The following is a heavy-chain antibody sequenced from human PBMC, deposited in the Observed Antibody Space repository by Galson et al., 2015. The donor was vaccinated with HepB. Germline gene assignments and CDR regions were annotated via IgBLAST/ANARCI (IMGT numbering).Heavy chain of an antibody. CDR2: ITGGSAK. D-gene: IGHD2-8*01. J-gene: IGHJ5*02. CDR3: AKDPRPNGVFDPFDL. CDR1: GFNFGAYA. Sequence: SLRLSCAASGFNFGAYAISWVRQAPGRGLEWASGITGGSAKYYAESVKGRFTVSRDNSNNIVYLQMDTLRVEDSAMYYCAKDPRPNGVFDPFDLWGQGTLVTVSS. V-gene: IGHV3-23*01.